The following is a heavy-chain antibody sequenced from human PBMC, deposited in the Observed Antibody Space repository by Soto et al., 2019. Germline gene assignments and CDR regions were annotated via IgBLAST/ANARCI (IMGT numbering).Heavy chain of an antibody. Sequence: TGGSLRLSCAASGFTFSSYSMNWVRQAPGKGLEWVSSISSSSSYIYYADSVKGRFTISRDNAKNSLYLQMNSLRAEDTAVYYCARAAYDILTGRLFDYWGQGTLVTVSS. V-gene: IGHV3-21*01. CDR3: ARAAYDILTGRLFDY. CDR2: ISSSSSYI. D-gene: IGHD3-9*01. CDR1: GFTFSSYS. J-gene: IGHJ4*02.